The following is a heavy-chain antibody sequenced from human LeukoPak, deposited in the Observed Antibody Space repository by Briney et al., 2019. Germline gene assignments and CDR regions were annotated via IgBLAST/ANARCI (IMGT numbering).Heavy chain of an antibody. CDR3: ARALGIFGDYYYYMDV. CDR1: GDSLTELS. V-gene: IGHV1-8*03. D-gene: IGHD3-3*01. J-gene: IGHJ6*03. Sequence: ASVKVSCKVSGDSLTELSMHWVRQATGQGLEWMGWMNPNSGNTGYAQKFQGRVTITRNTSISTAYMELSSLRSEDTAVYYCARALGIFGDYYYYMDVWGKGTTVTVSS. CDR2: MNPNSGNT.